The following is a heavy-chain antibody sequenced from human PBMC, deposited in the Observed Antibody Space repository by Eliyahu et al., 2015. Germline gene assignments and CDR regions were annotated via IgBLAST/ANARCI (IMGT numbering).Heavy chain of an antibody. V-gene: IGHV4-4*07. CDR1: GGSISXYY. D-gene: IGHD4-17*01. CDR2: IYTSGST. Sequence: QVQLQESGPGLVKPSETLSLTCTVSGGSISXYYWSWXRQPAGKGLEWIGRIYTSGSTNYNPSLKSRVTLSVGTSNNQFSLKLSSVTAADTAVYYCARETTDYGDYVDAFDIWGQGTMVTVSS. J-gene: IGHJ3*02. CDR3: ARETTDYGDYVDAFDI.